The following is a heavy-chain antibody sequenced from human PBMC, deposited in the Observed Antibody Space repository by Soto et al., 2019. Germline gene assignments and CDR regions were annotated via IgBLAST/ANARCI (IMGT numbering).Heavy chain of an antibody. V-gene: IGHV3-23*01. Sequence: EVLLLESGGGLVQPGGSLRLSCAASGFIFSSYAMSWVRQAPGKGLEWVSGISGSGDSTYYADSVKGRFTISRDNSKNTLYLQMNSLRAEDTAVYYCAKGVPGIAVAGTGYFQHWGQGTLVTVSS. J-gene: IGHJ1*01. CDR3: AKGVPGIAVAGTGYFQH. D-gene: IGHD6-19*01. CDR2: ISGSGDST. CDR1: GFIFSSYA.